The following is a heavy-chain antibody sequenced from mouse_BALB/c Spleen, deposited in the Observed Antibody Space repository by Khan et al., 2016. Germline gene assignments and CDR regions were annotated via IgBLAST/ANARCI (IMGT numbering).Heavy chain of an antibody. CDR1: GYSFTSYY. J-gene: IGHJ4*01. Sequence: VQLQQSGPELMKPGASVKISCKASGYSFTSYYMHWVKQSHGKSLEWIGYIDPFNGGTSYNQKFKGKATLTVDKSSSTAYMHLSSLTSEDSAVYYSASSTHSFYAIDYWGQGTSVTVSS. CDR2: IDPFNGGT. CDR3: ASSTHSFYAIDY. V-gene: IGHV1S135*01. D-gene: IGHD1-1*01.